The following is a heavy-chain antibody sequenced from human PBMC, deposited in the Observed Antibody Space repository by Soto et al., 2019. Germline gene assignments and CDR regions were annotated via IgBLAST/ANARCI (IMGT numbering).Heavy chain of an antibody. CDR3: ARSSSSSGTWYNWFDP. CDR2: IIPIFGTA. J-gene: IGHJ5*02. Sequence: QVQLVQSGAEVKKPGSSVKVSCKASGGTFSSYAISWVRQAPGQGLEWMGGIIPIFGTANYAQKFQGRVTSTADESTSKAYRELSSLRSEDTAVYYCARSSSSSGTWYNWFDPWGQGTLVTVSS. D-gene: IGHD6-6*01. V-gene: IGHV1-69*12. CDR1: GGTFSSYA.